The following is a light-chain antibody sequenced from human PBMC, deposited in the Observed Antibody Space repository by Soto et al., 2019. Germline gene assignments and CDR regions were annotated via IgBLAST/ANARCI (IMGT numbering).Light chain of an antibody. V-gene: IGKV1-8*01. Sequence: AIRMTQSPSSFSASTGDRVTITCRASQGISSYLGWYQQKPGKAPKRLIYAASSLQSGVPSRFSGSGSGTEFTLTISSLQPEDFATYYCLQHNSYPWTFGQGTKVDIK. CDR1: QGISSY. CDR3: LQHNSYPWT. CDR2: AAS. J-gene: IGKJ1*01.